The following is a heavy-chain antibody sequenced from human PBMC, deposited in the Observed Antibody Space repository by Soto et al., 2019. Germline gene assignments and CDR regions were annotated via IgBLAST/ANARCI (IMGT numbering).Heavy chain of an antibody. J-gene: IGHJ6*02. D-gene: IGHD4-17*01. V-gene: IGHV4-39*01. CDR3: ARTTVTWWDYYYYGMDV. Sequence: SETLSLTCTVSGGSISSSSYYWGWIRQPPGKGLEWIGSIYYSGSTYYNPSLKSRVTISVDTSKNQFSLKLSSVTAADTAVYYCARTTVTWWDYYYYGMDVWGQGTTVTVSS. CDR2: IYYSGST. CDR1: GGSISSSSYY.